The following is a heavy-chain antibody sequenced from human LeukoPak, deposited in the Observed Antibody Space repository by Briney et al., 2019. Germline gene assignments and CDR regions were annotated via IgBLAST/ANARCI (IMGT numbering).Heavy chain of an antibody. CDR1: GGTFSSYA. D-gene: IGHD3-9*01. CDR3: ARDLGYYDILTGYSSLDY. V-gene: IGHV1-69*04. Sequence: SVKVSCKASGGTFSSYAISWVRQAPGQGLEWMGRIIPILGIANYAQKFQGRVTIIADKSTSTAYMELSSLRSEDTAVYYCARDLGYYDILTGYSSLDYWGQGTLVTVSS. CDR2: IIPILGIA. J-gene: IGHJ4*02.